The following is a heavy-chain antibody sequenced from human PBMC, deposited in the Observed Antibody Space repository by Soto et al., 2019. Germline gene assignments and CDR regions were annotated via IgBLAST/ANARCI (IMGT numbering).Heavy chain of an antibody. V-gene: IGHV3-30*03. CDR2: ISYDGSNK. CDR1: GFTFSSYG. D-gene: IGHD3-9*01. J-gene: IGHJ4*02. Sequence: QVQLVESGGGVVQPGRSLRLSCAASGFTFSSYGMHWVRQAPGKGLEWVAVISYDGSNKYYADSVKGRFTISRDNSKNTLYLQMNSLRAEDTAVYYCASQEYFDWLVPGYWGQGTLVTVSS. CDR3: ASQEYFDWLVPGY.